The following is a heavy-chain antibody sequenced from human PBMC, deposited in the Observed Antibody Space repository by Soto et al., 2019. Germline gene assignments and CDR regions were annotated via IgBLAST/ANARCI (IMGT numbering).Heavy chain of an antibody. CDR2: IYYSGST. J-gene: IGHJ4*02. Sequence: PSETLSLTCTVSGGSISSYYWSWIRQPPGKGLEWIGYIYYSGSTNYNPSLKSRVTISVDTSKNQFSLKLSSVTAADTAVYYCARGIWGNSEEFDYWGQGTLVTVSS. CDR1: GGSISSYY. D-gene: IGHD7-27*01. CDR3: ARGIWGNSEEFDY. V-gene: IGHV4-59*01.